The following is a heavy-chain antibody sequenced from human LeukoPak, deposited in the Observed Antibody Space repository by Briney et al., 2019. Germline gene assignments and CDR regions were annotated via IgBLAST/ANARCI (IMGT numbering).Heavy chain of an antibody. CDR2: IYYRGST. Sequence: PSETLSLTCTVSGGSISSYYWSWIRQPPRKGLEWIGYIYYRGSTNYNPSLKSRVTITVDTSKNQFSLKLSSVTAADTAVYYCAREGGQWPPFIDCWGEGTLVTVSS. V-gene: IGHV4-59*01. J-gene: IGHJ4*02. CDR1: GGSISSYY. D-gene: IGHD6-19*01. CDR3: AREGGQWPPFIDC.